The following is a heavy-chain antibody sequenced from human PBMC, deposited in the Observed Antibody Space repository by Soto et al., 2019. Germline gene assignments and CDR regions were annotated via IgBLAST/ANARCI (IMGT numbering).Heavy chain of an antibody. Sequence: SETLSLTCTVSGGSISSYYWSWIRQPPGKGLEWIGYIYYSGSTKYNPSLKSRVTISVDTSKNQFSLKLSSVTAADTAVYYCARQPPVDSPAPDVWGKGTTVTVSS. CDR2: IYYSGST. CDR3: ARQPPVDSPAPDV. V-gene: IGHV4-59*08. J-gene: IGHJ6*04. CDR1: GGSISSYY. D-gene: IGHD2-15*01.